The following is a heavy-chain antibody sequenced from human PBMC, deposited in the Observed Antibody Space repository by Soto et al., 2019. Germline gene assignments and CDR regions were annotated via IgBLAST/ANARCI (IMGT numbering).Heavy chain of an antibody. CDR3: ARTLFYDISRSGFDP. V-gene: IGHV4-31*03. J-gene: IGHJ5*02. CDR1: GGSISSGGYY. D-gene: IGHD3-9*01. Sequence: QVQLQESGPGLVKPSQTLSLTCTVSGGSISSGGYYWSWSRQHPGKGLEWIGYIYYSGSTYYNPSLKSRVTISVDTSKNQFSLKLSSVTAADTAVYYCARTLFYDISRSGFDPWGQGTLVTVSS. CDR2: IYYSGST.